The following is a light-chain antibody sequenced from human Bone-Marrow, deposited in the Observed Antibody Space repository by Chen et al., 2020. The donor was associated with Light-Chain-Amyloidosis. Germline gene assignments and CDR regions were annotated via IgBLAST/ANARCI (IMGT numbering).Light chain of an antibody. CDR1: NIGTTS. CDR2: DDS. CDR3: QVWDRSSDRPV. V-gene: IGLV3-21*02. J-gene: IGLJ3*02. Sequence: SYVLTQPSSVSVAPGETAKIACGGNNIGTTSVHWYQQTPGQAPLLVVYDDSDRPSGIPERLSGSNSGNTATLTISMVEAGDEADYYCQVWDRSSDRPVFGGGTKLTVL.